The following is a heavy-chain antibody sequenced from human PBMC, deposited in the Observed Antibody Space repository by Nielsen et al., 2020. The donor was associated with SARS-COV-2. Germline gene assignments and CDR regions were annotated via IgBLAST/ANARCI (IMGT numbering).Heavy chain of an antibody. CDR2: LSSRGSA. J-gene: IGHJ5*02. CDR3: ARAAVSTVGWFDP. CDR1: GGSISSYY. Sequence: SETLSLTCTVSGGSISSYYWVWIRQPPGKGLEWIGSLSSRGSAYYNPSLRNRVTMSADTSKNQFSPRLSSGTAADTAVYYCARAAVSTVGWFDPWGQGTLVTVSS. D-gene: IGHD4-11*01. V-gene: IGHV4-39*07.